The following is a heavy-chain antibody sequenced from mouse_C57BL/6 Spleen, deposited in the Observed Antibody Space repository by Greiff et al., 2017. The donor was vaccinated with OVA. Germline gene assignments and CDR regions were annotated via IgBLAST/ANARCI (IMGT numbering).Heavy chain of an antibody. V-gene: IGHV3-6*01. CDR2: ISYDGSN. J-gene: IGHJ3*01. CDR3: ARGLYYYGSSAAY. D-gene: IGHD1-1*01. Sequence: EVQLQQSGPGLVKPSQSLSLTCSVTGYSITSGYYWNWIRQFPGNKLEWMGYISYDGSNNYNPSLKNRISITRDTSKNQFFLKLNSVTTEDTATYYCARGLYYYGSSAAYWGQGTLVTVSA. CDR1: GYSITSGYY.